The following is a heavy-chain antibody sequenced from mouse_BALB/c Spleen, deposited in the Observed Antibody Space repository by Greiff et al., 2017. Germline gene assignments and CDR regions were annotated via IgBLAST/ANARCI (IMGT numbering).Heavy chain of an antibody. Sequence: EVKLVESGGGLVQPGGSRKLSCAASGFTFSSFGMHWVRQAPEKGLEWVAYISSGSSTIYYADTVKGRFTISRDNPKNTLFLQMTSLRSEDTAMYYCARGEVRRSAWFAYWGQGTLVTVSA. V-gene: IGHV5-17*02. CDR3: ARGEVRRSAWFAY. CDR2: ISSGSSTI. CDR1: GFTFSSFG. J-gene: IGHJ3*01. D-gene: IGHD2-14*01.